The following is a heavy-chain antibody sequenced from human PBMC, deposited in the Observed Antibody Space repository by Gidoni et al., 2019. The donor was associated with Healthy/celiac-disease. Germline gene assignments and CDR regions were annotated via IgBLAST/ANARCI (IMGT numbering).Heavy chain of an antibody. Sequence: EVQLVESGGGLVQPGGSLRLSCAASGFTFSSDSMNWVRQAPGKGLEWVSYISSSSSTIYYADSVKGRFTISRDNAKNSLYLQMNSLRAEDTAVYYCARVSARGFYYYGMDVWGQGTTVTVSS. V-gene: IGHV3-48*01. CDR2: ISSSSSTI. J-gene: IGHJ6*02. CDR3: ARVSARGFYYYGMDV. CDR1: GFTFSSDS. D-gene: IGHD3-16*01.